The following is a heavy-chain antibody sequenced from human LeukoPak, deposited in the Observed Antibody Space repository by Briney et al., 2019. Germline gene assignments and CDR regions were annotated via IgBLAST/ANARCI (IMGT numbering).Heavy chain of an antibody. D-gene: IGHD6-19*01. V-gene: IGHV3-64*01. J-gene: IGHJ4*02. CDR2: ISSNGGST. Sequence: PAGGSLRLSCAASGFTFSSYAMHWVRQAPGKGLEYVSAISSNGGSTYYANSVKGRFTISRDNSKNTLYLQMGSLRAEDMAVYYCARDQGGGQWLVFDYWGQGTLVTVSS. CDR3: ARDQGGGQWLVFDY. CDR1: GFTFSSYA.